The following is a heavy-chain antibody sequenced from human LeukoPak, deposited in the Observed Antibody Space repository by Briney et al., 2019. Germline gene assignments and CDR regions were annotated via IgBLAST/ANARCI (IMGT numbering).Heavy chain of an antibody. V-gene: IGHV3-23*01. Sequence: GGSLRLSCAASGFTLSSYAMSWVRQAPGRGLEWVSAISDTGNTYHADSVKGRFTISRDSSKNTLFLQMNRLRPEDAAVYYCAKAPVTTCRGAFCYPFDYWGLGTLITVSS. CDR2: ISDTGNT. CDR1: GFTLSSYA. D-gene: IGHD2-15*01. CDR3: AKAPVTTCRGAFCYPFDY. J-gene: IGHJ4*02.